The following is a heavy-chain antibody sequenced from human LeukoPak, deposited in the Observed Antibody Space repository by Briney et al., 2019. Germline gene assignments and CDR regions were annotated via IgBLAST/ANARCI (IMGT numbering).Heavy chain of an antibody. CDR3: ARSDPYYYDSSVFDY. J-gene: IGHJ4*02. CDR1: GFTFSSYA. CDR2: ISYDGSNK. Sequence: GGSLRLSCAASGFTFSSYAMHWVRQAPGKGLEWVAVISYDGSNKYYADSVKGRFTISRDNSKNTLYLQMNSLRAEDTAVYYYARSDPYYYDSSVFDYWGQGTLVTVSS. D-gene: IGHD3-22*01. V-gene: IGHV3-30-3*01.